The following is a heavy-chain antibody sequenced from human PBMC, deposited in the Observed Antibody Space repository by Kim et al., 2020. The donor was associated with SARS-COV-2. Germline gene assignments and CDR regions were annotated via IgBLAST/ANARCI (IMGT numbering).Heavy chain of an antibody. CDR2: IWYDGSKI. CDR1: GFTFISSG. Sequence: GGSLRLSCAASGFTFISSGMHWVRQAPGKGLEWVAAIWYDGSKIYYADSVKGRFTISRDNSKNTLYLQMNSLRAEDTAVYYCARSPVIVATIPYYFDDWGQGTLVTVSS. V-gene: IGHV3-33*01. J-gene: IGHJ4*02. CDR3: ARSPVIVATIPYYFDD. D-gene: IGHD5-12*01.